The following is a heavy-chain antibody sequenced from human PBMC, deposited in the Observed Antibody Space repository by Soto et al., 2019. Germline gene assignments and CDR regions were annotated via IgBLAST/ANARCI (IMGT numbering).Heavy chain of an antibody. D-gene: IGHD3-22*01. V-gene: IGHV5-10-1*01. J-gene: IGHJ6*02. CDR3: ARPWDSSGSYYYYGMDV. Sequence: GESLKISCNGSGYSFTSYWISWVRQMPWKGLEWMGRIDPSDSYTNYSPSFQGHVTISADKSISTAYLQWSSLKASDTAMYYCARPWDSSGSYYYYGMDVWGQGTTVTVSS. CDR2: IDPSDSYT. CDR1: GYSFTSYW.